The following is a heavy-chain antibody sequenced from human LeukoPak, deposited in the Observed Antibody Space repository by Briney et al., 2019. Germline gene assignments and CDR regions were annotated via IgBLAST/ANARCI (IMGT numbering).Heavy chain of an antibody. CDR1: AFTVSSTY. CDR3: AKDGLMVRGATGYFDY. J-gene: IGHJ4*02. CDR2: TYSGGST. D-gene: IGHD3-10*01. Sequence: GGSLRLSCLASAFTVSSTYMSWVRQAPGQGLEWVSVTYSGGSTYYADSVKGRCTISRDNSKNTLYLQMNSLRAEDTAVYYCAKDGLMVRGATGYFDYWGQGTLVTVSS. V-gene: IGHV3-53*01.